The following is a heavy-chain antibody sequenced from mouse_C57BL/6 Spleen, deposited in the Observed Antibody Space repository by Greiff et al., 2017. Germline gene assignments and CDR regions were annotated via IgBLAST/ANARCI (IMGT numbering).Heavy chain of an antibody. CDR2: IDPSDSYT. V-gene: IGHV1-59*01. J-gene: IGHJ4*01. CDR1: GYTFTSYW. D-gene: IGHD3-3*01. CDR3: ARGGLGGDYYAMDY. Sequence: QVQLQQPGAELVRPGTSVKLSCKASGYTFTSYWMHWVKQRPGQGLEWIVVIDPSDSYTNYNQKFKGKATLTVDTSSSAAYMQLSSLTSEDSAVYDCARGGLGGDYYAMDYWGQGTSVTVSS.